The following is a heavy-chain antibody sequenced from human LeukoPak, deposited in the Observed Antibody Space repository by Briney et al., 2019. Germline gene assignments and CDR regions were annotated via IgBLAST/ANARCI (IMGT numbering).Heavy chain of an antibody. Sequence: GGSLRLSCAASGFTFSNYWMTWVRQAPGKGLEWVANIKQDGSEKYYVDSVKGRFTISRDNAKNSLYLQMHSLRAEDTAVYYCARENWCLDYWGQGNLVTVSS. CDR2: IKQDGSEK. J-gene: IGHJ4*02. CDR1: GFTFSNYW. CDR3: ARENWCLDY. V-gene: IGHV3-7*01. D-gene: IGHD2-8*02.